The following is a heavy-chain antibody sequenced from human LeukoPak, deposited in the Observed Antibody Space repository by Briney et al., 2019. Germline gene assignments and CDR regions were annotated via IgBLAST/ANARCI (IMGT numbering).Heavy chain of an antibody. CDR1: GFTFSSYE. V-gene: IGHV3-48*03. J-gene: IGHJ3*02. D-gene: IGHD3-10*01. CDR3: VRSRSTWFGEILAAFDI. Sequence: GGSLRLSCAASGFTFSSYEMNWVRQAPGKGLEWVSYISSSGGTRYYADSVKGRFTISRDNAKNSLYLQMNSLRAEDTALYYCVRSRSTWFGEILAAFDIWGQGTMVAVSS. CDR2: ISSSGGTR.